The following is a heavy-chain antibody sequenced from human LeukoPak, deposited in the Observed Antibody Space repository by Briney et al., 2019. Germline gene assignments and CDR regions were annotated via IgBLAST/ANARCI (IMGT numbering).Heavy chain of an antibody. Sequence: PSETLSLTCAVYGGSFSGYYWSWIRQPPGKRLEWIGEINHSGSTNYNPSLKSRVTISVDTSKNQFSLKLSSVTAADTAVYYCARGVAAAANWFDPWGQGTLVTVSS. CDR1: GGSFSGYY. J-gene: IGHJ5*02. D-gene: IGHD6-13*01. V-gene: IGHV4-34*01. CDR2: INHSGST. CDR3: ARGVAAAANWFDP.